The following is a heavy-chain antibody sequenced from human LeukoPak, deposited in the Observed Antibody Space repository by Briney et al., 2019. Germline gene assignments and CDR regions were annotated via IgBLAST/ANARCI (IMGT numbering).Heavy chain of an antibody. V-gene: IGHV4-59*01. CDR3: ASLVVANPGAFDI. J-gene: IGHJ3*02. D-gene: IGHD2-15*01. CDR1: GGSISSYY. CDR2: IYYSGST. Sequence: SDTLSLTCTVSGGSISSYYWSWIRQPPGKGLEWIGYIYYSGSTNYNPSLKSRVTISVDTSKNQFSLKLSSVTAADTAVYYCASLVVANPGAFDIWGQGTMVTVSS.